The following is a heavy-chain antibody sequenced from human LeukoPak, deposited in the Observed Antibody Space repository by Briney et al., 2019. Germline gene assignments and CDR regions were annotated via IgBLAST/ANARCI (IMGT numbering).Heavy chain of an antibody. D-gene: IGHD6-6*01. CDR3: AKGYSSSSDIDY. Sequence: GGSLRLSCAASGFTFDDYAMHWVRHAPGKGLEWVSGISWNSGSIGYADSVKGRFTISRDNAKNSLYLQMNSLRAEDTALYYCAKGYSSSSDIDYWGQGTLVTVSS. CDR2: ISWNSGSI. CDR1: GFTFDDYA. V-gene: IGHV3-9*01. J-gene: IGHJ4*02.